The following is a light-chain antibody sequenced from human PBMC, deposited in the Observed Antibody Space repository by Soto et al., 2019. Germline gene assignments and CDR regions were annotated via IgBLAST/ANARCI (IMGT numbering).Light chain of an antibody. CDR2: GAS. CDR1: QSVSSY. V-gene: IGKV3D-15*01. J-gene: IGKJ1*01. CDR3: QQYNNWPRT. Sequence: EIVMTQSPATLSVSPGERATLSCRASQSVSSYLTWYQQRPGQAPRLLIYGASTRATGIPARFRGSGSGTEFTLTISSLQSEDFALYFCQQYNNWPRTFGQGTKVEIK.